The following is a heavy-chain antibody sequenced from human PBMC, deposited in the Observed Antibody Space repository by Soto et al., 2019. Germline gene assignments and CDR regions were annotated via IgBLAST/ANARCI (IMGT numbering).Heavy chain of an antibody. CDR2: IYYSGST. D-gene: IGHD3-22*01. J-gene: IGHJ4*02. Sequence: PSETLSLTCTVSGGSISSGDYYWSWIRQPPGKGLGWIGYIYYSGSTYYNPSLKSRVTISVDTSKNQFSLKLSSVTAADTAVYYCDRSRGYYYSRYYFDYWGQGPLVTVYS. CDR3: DRSRGYYYSRYYFDY. V-gene: IGHV4-30-4*01. CDR1: GGSISSGDYY.